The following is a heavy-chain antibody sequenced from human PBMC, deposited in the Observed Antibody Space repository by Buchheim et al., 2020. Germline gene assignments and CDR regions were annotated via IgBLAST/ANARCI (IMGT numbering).Heavy chain of an antibody. D-gene: IGHD3-3*01. Sequence: QVQLVQSGAEVKKPGASVRPSCNTSGYTFTFYSVHWVRQAPGQRLEWMGWINADTGNTESSQNFQDRATITRDISATTVYMELSSLRSEDTAVYYCAREVFLSGYFPDVWGQGTT. CDR1: GYTFTFYS. J-gene: IGHJ6*02. CDR2: INADTGNT. CDR3: AREVFLSGYFPDV. V-gene: IGHV1-3*01.